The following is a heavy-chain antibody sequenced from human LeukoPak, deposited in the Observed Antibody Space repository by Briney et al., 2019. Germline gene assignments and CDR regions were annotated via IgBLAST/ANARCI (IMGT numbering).Heavy chain of an antibody. D-gene: IGHD3-10*01. Sequence: ASVKVSIKASGYTFTSYGISWVRQAPGQGLEWMGWISAYNGNTNYAQKLQGRVTTTTDTSTSTAYMELRSLRSDDTAVYYCARERDYYGSGSYSTLERDYGMDVWGQGTTVTVSS. V-gene: IGHV1-18*01. CDR1: GYTFTSYG. CDR2: ISAYNGNT. CDR3: ARERDYYGSGSYSTLERDYGMDV. J-gene: IGHJ6*02.